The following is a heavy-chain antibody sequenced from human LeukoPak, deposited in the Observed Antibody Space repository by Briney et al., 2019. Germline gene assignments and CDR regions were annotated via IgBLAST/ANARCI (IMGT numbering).Heavy chain of an antibody. Sequence: SVKVSCKASGGTFSSYAISWVRQAPGQGLEWMGGIIPIFGTANYAQKFQGRVTITTDESTGTAYMELSSLRSEDTAAYYCARAMYYYDSSGYYYHYWGQGTLVTVSS. D-gene: IGHD3-22*01. CDR2: IIPIFGTA. V-gene: IGHV1-69*05. CDR3: ARAMYYYDSSGYYYHY. J-gene: IGHJ4*02. CDR1: GGTFSSYA.